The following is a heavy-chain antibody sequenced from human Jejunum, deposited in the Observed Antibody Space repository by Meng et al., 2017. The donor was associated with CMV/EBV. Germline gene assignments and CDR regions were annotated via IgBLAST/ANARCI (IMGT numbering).Heavy chain of an antibody. CDR2: INPHSGGT. Sequence: ATSYGLTDYNVHRVRQAPGQGLERVGYINPHSGGTNCAQQFQGRVTMTRDTSISAAYMELSSLRYDDTAVYFCAREQWLVYYFDYWGQATLVTVSS. CDR3: AREQWLVYYFDY. V-gene: IGHV1-2*02. J-gene: IGHJ4*02. D-gene: IGHD6-19*01. CDR1: SYGLTDYN.